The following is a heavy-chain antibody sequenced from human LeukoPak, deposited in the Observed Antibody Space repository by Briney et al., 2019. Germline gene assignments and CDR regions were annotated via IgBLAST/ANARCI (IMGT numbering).Heavy chain of an antibody. D-gene: IGHD3-16*01. Sequence: ASVKVSCKASGYTFTGYYMHWVRQAPGQGLEWMGRINPNSGGTNYAQKFQGRVTMTGDTSITTAYMELSRLRTDDTAVYYCAREKGGEVHDDAFDIWGQGTMVTVSS. CDR1: GYTFTGYY. CDR2: INPNSGGT. J-gene: IGHJ3*02. CDR3: AREKGGEVHDDAFDI. V-gene: IGHV1-2*06.